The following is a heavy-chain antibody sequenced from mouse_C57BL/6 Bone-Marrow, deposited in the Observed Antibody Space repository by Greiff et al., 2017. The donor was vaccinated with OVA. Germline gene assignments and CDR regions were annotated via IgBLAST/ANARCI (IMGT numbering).Heavy chain of an antibody. D-gene: IGHD1-1*01. CDR2: ISSGGSYT. CDR1: GFTFSSYG. V-gene: IGHV5-6*01. J-gene: IGHJ3*01. CDR3: ARQFYYGSSYGFAY. Sequence: EVQVVESGGDLVKPGGSLKLSRAASGFTFSSYGMSWVRQTPDKRLEWVATISSGGSYTYYPDSVKGRFTISRDNAKNTLYLQMSSLKSEDTAMYYCARQFYYGSSYGFAYWGQGTLVTVSA.